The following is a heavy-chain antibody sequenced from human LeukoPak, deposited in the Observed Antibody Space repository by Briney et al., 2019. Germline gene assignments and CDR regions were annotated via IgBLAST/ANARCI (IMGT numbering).Heavy chain of an antibody. CDR1: GGSISSYY. J-gene: IGHJ4*02. D-gene: IGHD2-8*02. CDR2: IYYSGST. V-gene: IGHV4-59*12. Sequence: SETLSLTCTVSGGSISSYYWSWIRQPPGKGLEWIGYIYYSGSTNYNPSLKSRVTISVDTSKNQFSLKLSSVTAADTAVYYCATGIRQHYFDYWGQGTLVTVSS. CDR3: ATGIRQHYFDY.